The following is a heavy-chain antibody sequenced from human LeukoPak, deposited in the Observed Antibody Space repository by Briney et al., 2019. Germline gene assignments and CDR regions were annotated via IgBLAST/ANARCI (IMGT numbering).Heavy chain of an antibody. Sequence: SAGSLRLSCAASGFTFSVYSMNWVRQAPGKGLEWVSSISTSSSYIYYADSVKGRFTISRDNARNSLYLQMNSLRAEDTAVYYCARDRYCGGDCSSPSNWFDPWGQGTLVTVSS. D-gene: IGHD2-21*02. CDR2: ISTSSSYI. J-gene: IGHJ5*02. V-gene: IGHV3-21*01. CDR3: ARDRYCGGDCSSPSNWFDP. CDR1: GFTFSVYS.